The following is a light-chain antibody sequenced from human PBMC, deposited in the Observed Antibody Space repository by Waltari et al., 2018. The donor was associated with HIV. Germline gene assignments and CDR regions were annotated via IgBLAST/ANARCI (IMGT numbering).Light chain of an antibody. CDR2: DNN. Sequence: QSMLTQPPSVSAAPGQKVTISCSGSSSNIGNNYVSWYQHLPGTAPKLLIYDNNTRPSGIPDRFSGSKSGTSATLGITGLQTGDEADYYCGTWDSSLSPFWVFGGGTKLTVL. V-gene: IGLV1-51*01. CDR3: GTWDSSLSPFWV. CDR1: SSNIGNNY. J-gene: IGLJ3*02.